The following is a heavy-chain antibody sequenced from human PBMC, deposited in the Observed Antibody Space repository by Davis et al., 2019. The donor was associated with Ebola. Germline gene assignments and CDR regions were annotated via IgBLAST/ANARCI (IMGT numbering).Heavy chain of an antibody. J-gene: IGHJ4*02. Sequence: MPSETLSLTCAVYGGSFSGYYWSWIRQPPGKGLEWIGEINHSGSTNYNPSLKSRVTISVDKSKNQFALRLSSLTAADTAVYYCARGGVGTNFDYWGQGALVTVSS. CDR3: ARGGVGTNFDY. CDR1: GGSFSGYY. V-gene: IGHV4-34*01. CDR2: INHSGST. D-gene: IGHD1-26*01.